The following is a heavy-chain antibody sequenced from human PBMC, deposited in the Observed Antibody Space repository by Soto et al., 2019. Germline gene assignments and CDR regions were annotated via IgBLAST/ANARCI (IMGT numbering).Heavy chain of an antibody. CDR3: ARSSGWYSGCDY. Sequence: VSCKASGGTFSSYAISWVRQAPGQGLEWMGGIIPIFGTANYAQKFQGRVTITADESASTAYMELSSLRSEDTAVYYCARSSGWYSGCDYWGQGTLVTVSS. J-gene: IGHJ4*02. CDR1: GGTFSSYA. D-gene: IGHD6-19*01. V-gene: IGHV1-69*01. CDR2: IIPIFGTA.